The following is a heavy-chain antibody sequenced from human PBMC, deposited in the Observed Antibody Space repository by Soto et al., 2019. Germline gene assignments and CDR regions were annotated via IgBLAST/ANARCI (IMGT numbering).Heavy chain of an antibody. Sequence: SQTLSLTCAISGDSVSSNSAAWNWIRQSPSRGLEWLGRTYYRSKWYNDYAVSVKSRITINPDTSKNQFSLQLNSVTPEDTAVYYCARAYFSGGSCCAWPSLFDPRGQGTLVTVSS. D-gene: IGHD2-15*01. CDR1: GDSVSSNSAA. J-gene: IGHJ5*02. V-gene: IGHV6-1*01. CDR2: TYYRSKWYN. CDR3: ARAYFSGGSCCAWPSLFDP.